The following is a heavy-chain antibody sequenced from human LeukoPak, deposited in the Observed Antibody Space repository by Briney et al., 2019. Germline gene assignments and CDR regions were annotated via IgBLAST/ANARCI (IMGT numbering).Heavy chain of an antibody. J-gene: IGHJ6*03. Sequence: SVTVSCKASGGTFSSYAISWVRQAPGQGLEWMGGIIPIFGTANYAKKLQGRVTITADKYTRKAYMEVSRLRSEDTAVYYCARGVPGSGSSIYYYYYYMDVWGKGTTVTVSS. CDR1: GGTFSSYA. CDR2: IIPIFGTA. V-gene: IGHV1-69*06. D-gene: IGHD3-10*01. CDR3: ARGVPGSGSSIYYYYYYMDV.